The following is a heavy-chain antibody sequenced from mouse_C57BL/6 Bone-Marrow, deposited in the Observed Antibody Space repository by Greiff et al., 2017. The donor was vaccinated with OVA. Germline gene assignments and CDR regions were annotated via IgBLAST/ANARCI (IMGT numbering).Heavy chain of an antibody. Sequence: EVKVVESEGGLVQPGSSMKLSCTASGFTFSDYYMAWVRQVPEKGLEWVANINYDGSSTYYLDSLKSRFIISRDNAKNILYLQMSSLKSEDTATYYCARVPSPYYFDYWGQGTTLTVSS. CDR3: ARVPSPYYFDY. J-gene: IGHJ2*01. V-gene: IGHV5-16*01. CDR2: INYDGSST. CDR1: GFTFSDYY.